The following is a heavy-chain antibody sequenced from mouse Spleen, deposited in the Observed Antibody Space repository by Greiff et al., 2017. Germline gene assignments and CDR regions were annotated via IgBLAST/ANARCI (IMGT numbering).Heavy chain of an antibody. D-gene: IGHD4-1*01. Sequence: EVQLVESEGGLVQPGSSMKLSCTASGFTFSDYYMAWVRQVPEKGLEWVANINYDGSSTYYLDSLKSRFIISRDNAKNILYLQMSSLKSEDTATYYCARDANWDGDYFDYWGQGTTLTVSS. J-gene: IGHJ2*01. V-gene: IGHV5-16*01. CDR3: ARDANWDGDYFDY. CDR2: INYDGSST. CDR1: GFTFSDYY.